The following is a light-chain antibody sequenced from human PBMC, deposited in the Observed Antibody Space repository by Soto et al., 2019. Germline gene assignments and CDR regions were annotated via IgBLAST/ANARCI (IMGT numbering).Light chain of an antibody. CDR2: STN. J-gene: IGLJ1*01. CDR3: AGSDDSLGASYV. Sequence: QSVLTQPPSASGTPGQRVTISCSGSSSNIGSKTVNWYQKLPGTAPKLLIYSTNQRPSGVPDRFSGSKSGTSASLAISGLQSEDEADYYCAGSDDSLGASYVFGTGTKLTVL. V-gene: IGLV1-44*01. CDR1: SSNIGSKT.